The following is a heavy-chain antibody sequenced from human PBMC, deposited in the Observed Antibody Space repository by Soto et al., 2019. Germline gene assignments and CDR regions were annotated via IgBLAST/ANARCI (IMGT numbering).Heavy chain of an antibody. Sequence: PGGSLRLSCAASGFTFSSYGMHWVRQAPGKGLEWVAVISYDGSNKYYADSVKGRFTIPRDNSKNTLYLQMNSLRAEDTAVYYCTNHAPEDMIRKRGQGTLVTVSS. J-gene: IGHJ4*02. CDR2: ISYDGSNK. CDR3: TNHAPEDMIRK. CDR1: GFTFSSYG. D-gene: IGHD2-15*01. V-gene: IGHV3-30*18.